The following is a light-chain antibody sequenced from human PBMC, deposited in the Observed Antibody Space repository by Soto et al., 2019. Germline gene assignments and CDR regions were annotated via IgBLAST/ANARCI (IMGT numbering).Light chain of an antibody. CDR1: QSVSSN. Sequence: EIVMTQSPVTLSVSPGERATLSCRASQSVSSNLAWYQQKPGQAPRLLIYGASTRATGILARFSGSGSGTEFTLTISSLQSEDFAVYYCQQYNNWPPWYTFGQGTKLEIK. V-gene: IGKV3-15*01. J-gene: IGKJ2*01. CDR2: GAS. CDR3: QQYNNWPPWYT.